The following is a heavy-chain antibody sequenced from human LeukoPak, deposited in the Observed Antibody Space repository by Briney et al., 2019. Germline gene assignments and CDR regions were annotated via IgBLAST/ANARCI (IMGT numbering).Heavy chain of an antibody. V-gene: IGHV4-61*08. Sequence: SETQSLTCTVSGGSISSGDYYWSWIRQPPGRGLEWIGSIHYSGSTSYNSSLKSRVTISVDTSKNQFSLKLSSVTPADTAVYYCARQVYSSSWSYYFDSWGQGILVTVSS. CDR2: IHYSGST. J-gene: IGHJ4*02. D-gene: IGHD6-13*01. CDR1: GGSISSGDYY. CDR3: ARQVYSSSWSYYFDS.